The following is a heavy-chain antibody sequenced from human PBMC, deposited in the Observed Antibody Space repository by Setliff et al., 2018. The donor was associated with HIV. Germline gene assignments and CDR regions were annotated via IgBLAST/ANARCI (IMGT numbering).Heavy chain of an antibody. V-gene: IGHV3-30*19. CDR1: GFSFSTYG. CDR3: AREGGSSGSARYFDY. CDR2: IWYDGSNT. D-gene: IGHD6-19*01. J-gene: IGHJ4*02. Sequence: GGSLRLSCAASGFSFSTYGVHWVRQAPGKGLEWVAVIWYDGSNTYYPDSVKDRFIISRDNSKNTLDLQMNTLRSEDTAIYYCAREGGSSGSARYFDYWGQGISVTVSS.